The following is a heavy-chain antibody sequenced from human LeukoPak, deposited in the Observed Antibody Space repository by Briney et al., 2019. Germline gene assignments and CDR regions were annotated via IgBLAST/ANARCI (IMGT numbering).Heavy chain of an antibody. V-gene: IGHV6-1*01. Sequence: SQTLSLTCAISGDSVSSNSAAWNWNRQSPSRGLERLGRTYYRSKWSSDYAVSVKSRININPDTSENQFSLQLNSVTPEDTAVYYCARSRGAIVDYWGQGTLVTVSS. CDR2: TYYRSKWSS. CDR1: GDSVSSNSAA. J-gene: IGHJ4*02. CDR3: ARSRGAIVDY.